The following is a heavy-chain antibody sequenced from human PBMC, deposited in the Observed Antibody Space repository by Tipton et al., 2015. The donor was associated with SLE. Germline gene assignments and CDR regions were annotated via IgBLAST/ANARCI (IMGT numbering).Heavy chain of an antibody. Sequence: TLSLTCTVSGGSVTSHFWSWMRQSPGKGLEWIGYMYYSGSTNYNPSLKSRVTISIDMSKSQFSLKLSSVTAADTAVYYCGRGKDFWGQGTLVTVSS. CDR2: MYYSGST. CDR3: GRGKDF. V-gene: IGHV4-59*02. CDR1: GGSVTSHF. J-gene: IGHJ4*02.